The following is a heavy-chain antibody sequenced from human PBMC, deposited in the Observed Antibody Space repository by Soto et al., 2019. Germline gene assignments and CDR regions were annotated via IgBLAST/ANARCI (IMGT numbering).Heavy chain of an antibody. CDR1: GGSISSYY. CDR3: ARAYGDHVFDL. D-gene: IGHD4-17*01. Sequence: PSETLSLTCTVSGGSISSYYWSWIRQPPGKGLEWIGYIYYSGSTNYNPSLKSRVTISVDTSKNHFSLKLSSVTATDTAVYYCARAYGDHVFDLWGQGTLVTVS. J-gene: IGHJ5*02. V-gene: IGHV4-59*01. CDR2: IYYSGST.